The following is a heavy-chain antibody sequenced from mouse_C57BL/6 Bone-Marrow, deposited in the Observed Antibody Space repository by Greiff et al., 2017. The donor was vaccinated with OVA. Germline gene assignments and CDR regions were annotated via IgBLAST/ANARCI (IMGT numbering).Heavy chain of an antibody. CDR3: ARYAGDAMDY. V-gene: IGHV5-4*01. D-gene: IGHD2-10*02. J-gene: IGHJ4*01. Sequence: EVQLVESGGGLVKPGGSLKLSCAASGFTFSSYAMSWVRQTPEKRLEWVATISDGGSYTYYPDNVKGRFTISRDDAKNNLYLQMSHLKSEDTAMYYCARYAGDAMDYWGQGTSVPVSS. CDR2: ISDGGSYT. CDR1: GFTFSSYA.